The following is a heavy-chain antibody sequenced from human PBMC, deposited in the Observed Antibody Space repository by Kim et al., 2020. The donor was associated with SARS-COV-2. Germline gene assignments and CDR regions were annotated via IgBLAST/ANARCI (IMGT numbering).Heavy chain of an antibody. Sequence: SETLSLTCTVSGGSISSYYWSWIRQPPGKGLEWIGYIYYSGSTNYNPSLKSRVTISVDTSKNQLSLTLSSVTAADTAVYYCARHNHKVPLFGWFDPWGQGTLVTVSS. CDR1: GGSISSYY. V-gene: IGHV4-59*08. D-gene: IGHD3-10*01. J-gene: IGHJ5*02. CDR3: ARHNHKVPLFGWFDP. CDR2: IYYSGST.